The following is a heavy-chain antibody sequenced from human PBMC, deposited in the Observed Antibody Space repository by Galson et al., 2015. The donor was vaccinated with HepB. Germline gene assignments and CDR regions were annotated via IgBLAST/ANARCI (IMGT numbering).Heavy chain of an antibody. CDR1: GFTFSDYW. Sequence: SLRLSCAASGFTFSDYWMNWVRQAPGKGLEWVANIKEDGSEKHYGDSVKGRFTVSRDNAKNSLYLQMNSLKAEDTAVYYCARNRIWEDSAYRDYDYWGQGTLVTVSS. CDR2: IKEDGSEK. J-gene: IGHJ4*02. CDR3: ARNRIWEDSAYRDYDY. D-gene: IGHD5-12*01. V-gene: IGHV3-7*03.